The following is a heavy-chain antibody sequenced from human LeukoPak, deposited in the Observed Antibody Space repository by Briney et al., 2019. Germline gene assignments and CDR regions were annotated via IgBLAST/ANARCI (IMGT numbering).Heavy chain of an antibody. V-gene: IGHV1-69*01. CDR2: IIPIFGTA. CDR3: ARDPVWYFDL. J-gene: IGHJ2*01. Sequence: ASVKVSCKASGGTFSSYAISWVRQAPGQGLEWMGGIIPIFGTANYAQKFQGRVTITADESTSTAYMELSSLRSEDAAVYYCARDPVWYFDLWGRGTLVTVSS. CDR1: GGTFSSYA.